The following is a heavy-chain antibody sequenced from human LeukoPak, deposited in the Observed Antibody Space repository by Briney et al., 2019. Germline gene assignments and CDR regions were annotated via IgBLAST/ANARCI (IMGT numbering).Heavy chain of an antibody. CDR2: IYYSGSI. J-gene: IGHJ4*02. D-gene: IGHD6-19*01. V-gene: IGHV4-59*08. Sequence: ETPSLTCTVSGDSISSSYWSWIRQPPGKGLEWIGYIYYSGSINYNPSLKSRVYISIDTSKNQISLRLSSVTAADTAVYYCARHGRASGWDYFDYWGQGALVTDPS. CDR1: GDSISSSY. CDR3: ARHGRASGWDYFDY.